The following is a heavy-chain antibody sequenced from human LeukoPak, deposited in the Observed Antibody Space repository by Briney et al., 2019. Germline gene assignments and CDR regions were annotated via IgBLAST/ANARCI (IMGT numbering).Heavy chain of an antibody. CDR3: ARDRLPTSYYYYYGMDV. V-gene: IGHV4-59*01. CDR1: GGSISSYD. J-gene: IGHJ6*02. Sequence: SETLSLTCTVSGGSISSYDWSWIRQPPGKGLEWIGYIYYSGGTNYNPSLKSRVTMSGDTSKNHFSLKLTSVTAADTAVYYCARDRLPTSYYYYYGMDVWGQGTTVTVSS. CDR2: IYYSGGT.